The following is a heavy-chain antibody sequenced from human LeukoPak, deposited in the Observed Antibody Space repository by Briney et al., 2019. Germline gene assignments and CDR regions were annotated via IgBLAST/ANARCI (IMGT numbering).Heavy chain of an antibody. CDR2: FDPEDGET. V-gene: IGHV1-24*01. CDR1: GYTLTELS. D-gene: IGHD6-13*01. Sequence: ASVKVSCKVSGYTLTELSMHWVRQAPGKGLEWMGGFDPEDGETIYAQKFQGRVTMTEDTSTDTAYMELSSLRSEDTAVYYCATVFMYGAAADLFDYWGQGTLVTVSS. CDR3: ATVFMYGAAADLFDY. J-gene: IGHJ4*02.